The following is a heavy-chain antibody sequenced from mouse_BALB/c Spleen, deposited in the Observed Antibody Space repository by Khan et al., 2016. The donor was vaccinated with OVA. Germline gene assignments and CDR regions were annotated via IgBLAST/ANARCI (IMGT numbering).Heavy chain of an antibody. CDR3: ARKNYYGYAMDY. CDR1: GYSITSGYA. V-gene: IGHV3-2*02. D-gene: IGHD1-1*01. J-gene: IGHJ4*01. CDR2: ISYSGST. Sequence: EVQLQESGPGLVKPSQSLSLTCTVTGYSITSGYAWNWIRQFPGNKLEWMGYISYSGSTSYNPSLRSRISITRDTSKNQFFLQLNSETTEDTTTYYVARKNYYGYAMDYWGQGTSVTVSS.